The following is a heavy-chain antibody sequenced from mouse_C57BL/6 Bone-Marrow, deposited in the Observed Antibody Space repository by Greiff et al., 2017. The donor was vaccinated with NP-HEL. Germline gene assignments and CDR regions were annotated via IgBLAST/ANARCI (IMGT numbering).Heavy chain of an antibody. CDR1: GFNIKDDY. CDR2: IDPENGDT. J-gene: IGHJ3*01. V-gene: IGHV14-4*01. CDR3: TRDCYGSSDRY. Sequence: VQLQQSGAELVRPGASVKLSCTASGFNIKDDYMHWVKQRPEQGLEWIGWIDPENGDTEYASKFQGKATITADTSSNTAYLEHSSLTSEDTAVYYCTRDCYGSSDRYWGQGTLVTVSA. D-gene: IGHD1-1*01.